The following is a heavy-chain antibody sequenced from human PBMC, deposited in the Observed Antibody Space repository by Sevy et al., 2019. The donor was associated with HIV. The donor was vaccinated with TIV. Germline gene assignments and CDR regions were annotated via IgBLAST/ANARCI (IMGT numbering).Heavy chain of an antibody. CDR3: AKRRVQSGLSGGGANYGMDV. J-gene: IGHJ6*02. CDR1: GFPFSNYA. Sequence: GSLRLSCAASGFPFSNYAMSWVRQAPGKGLEWVSTLIGGGSRTYYADSVTGRFIISRANSRNTLYLQMNSLRAEDMAIYYCAKRRVQSGLSGGGANYGMDVCGRGTTVTVSS. V-gene: IGHV3-23*01. CDR2: LIGGGSRT. D-gene: IGHD2-8*02.